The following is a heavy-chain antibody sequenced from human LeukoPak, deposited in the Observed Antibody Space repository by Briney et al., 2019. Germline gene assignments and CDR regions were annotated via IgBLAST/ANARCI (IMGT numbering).Heavy chain of an antibody. D-gene: IGHD3-9*01. V-gene: IGHV3-64*05. CDR1: GFIFSNHF. CDR3: VKDLTGTWSFDY. Sequence: GGSLGLSCSTSGFIFSNHFMHWVRRAPGKGLEYVSSIGPNGASTLYADSVKDRFTISRDNSRNALYVQLTSLRLEDTALYYCVKDLTGTWSFDYWGQGTLVTVSS. J-gene: IGHJ4*02. CDR2: IGPNGAST.